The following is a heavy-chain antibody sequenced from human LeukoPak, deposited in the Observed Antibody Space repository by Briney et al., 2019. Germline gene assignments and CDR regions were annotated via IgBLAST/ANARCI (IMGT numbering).Heavy chain of an antibody. Sequence: PGGSLRLSCAASGFTVGSYYMSWVRQVPGKGLEWLSVIYSGGSTYYADSAKGRFTISRDNSKNTLYLQMKSLRAEDTAVYYCARDLGLYWYFDLWGRGTLVTVSS. J-gene: IGHJ2*01. V-gene: IGHV3-66*01. CDR1: GFTVGSYY. CDR2: IYSGGST. D-gene: IGHD7-27*01. CDR3: ARDLGLYWYFDL.